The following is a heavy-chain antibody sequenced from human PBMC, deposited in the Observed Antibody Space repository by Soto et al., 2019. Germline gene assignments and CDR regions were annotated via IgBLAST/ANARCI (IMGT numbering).Heavy chain of an antibody. CDR2: ISWNGGSI. D-gene: IGHD3-10*01. J-gene: IGHJ4*02. CDR1: GFTFDDYA. V-gene: IGHV3-23*01. CDR3: ARTSSGSYVYFDY. Sequence: GGSLRLSCAASGFTFDDYAMHWVRQAPGKGLEWVSGISWNGGSIYYADSVKGRFTISRDNSKNTLFLQMNSLRAEDTAIYYCARTSSGSYVYFDYWGQGTLVTVSS.